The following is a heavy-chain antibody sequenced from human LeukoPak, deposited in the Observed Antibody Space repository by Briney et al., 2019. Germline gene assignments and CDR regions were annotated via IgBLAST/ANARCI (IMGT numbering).Heavy chain of an antibody. D-gene: IGHD3-3*01. J-gene: IGHJ5*02. Sequence: GGSLRLSCAASGFTFSSYAMHWVRQAPGKGLEWVAVISYDGSNKYYADSVKGRFTISRDNSKNTLYLQMNSLRAEDTAVYYCAKVGEITIFGVVTPWGQGTLVTVSS. CDR3: AKVGEITIFGVVTP. CDR1: GFTFSSYA. CDR2: ISYDGSNK. V-gene: IGHV3-30-3*01.